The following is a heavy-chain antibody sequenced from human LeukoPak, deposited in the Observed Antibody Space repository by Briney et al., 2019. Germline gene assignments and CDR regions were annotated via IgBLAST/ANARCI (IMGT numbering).Heavy chain of an antibody. D-gene: IGHD2-2*01. CDR2: IIPIFGTA. CDR1: GGTFSSYA. V-gene: IGHV1-69*13. Sequence: ASVKVSCKASGGTFSSYAISWVRQAPGQGLEWMGGIIPIFGTANYAQKFQGRVTITADESTSTAYMELSSLRSDDTAVYYCARDYPYQLTPHRTYYYYYGMDVWGQGTTVTVSS. J-gene: IGHJ6*02. CDR3: ARDYPYQLTPHRTYYYYYGMDV.